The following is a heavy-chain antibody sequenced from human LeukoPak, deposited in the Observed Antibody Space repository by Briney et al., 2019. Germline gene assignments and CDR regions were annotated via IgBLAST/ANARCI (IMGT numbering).Heavy chain of an antibody. CDR3: ARLAPHSSSSYDF. J-gene: IGHJ4*02. CDR2: IYTSGFT. CDR1: GGSVSSYTYY. D-gene: IGHD6-6*01. V-gene: IGHV4-61*02. Sequence: SETLSLTCTVSGGSVSSYTYYWSWIRQPAGEGLEWIGRIYTSGFTNYNPSLKTRVTLSLDTSKNQFSLNLTSVTAADTAVYYCARLAPHSSSSYDFWGQGTLVTVSS.